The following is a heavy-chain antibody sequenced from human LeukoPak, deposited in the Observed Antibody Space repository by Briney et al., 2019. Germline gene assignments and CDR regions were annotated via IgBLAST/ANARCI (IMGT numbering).Heavy chain of an antibody. Sequence: PGGSLRLSCAAFGFTFSTYGLHWVRQAPGRGLEWVAVIWFDGSNKYYGDSVKGRFTISRDNSKDILYLQMNSLRADDTAVYYCARAVGPFDYWGQGTLVTVSS. J-gene: IGHJ4*02. CDR3: ARAVGPFDY. CDR2: IWFDGSNK. V-gene: IGHV3-33*01. CDR1: GFTFSTYG. D-gene: IGHD1-26*01.